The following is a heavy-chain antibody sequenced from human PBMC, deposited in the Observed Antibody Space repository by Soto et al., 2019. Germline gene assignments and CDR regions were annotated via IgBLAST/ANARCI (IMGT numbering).Heavy chain of an antibody. CDR2: ISGGTSST. Sequence: GGSLRLSCAASGFTFSSYAMSWVCQAQGKGLEWVSAISGGTSSTYYADSVKGRFTISRDNSKNTLYLQMNSLRAEDTAVYYCAKERWAAAGTPTLDYWGQGTLVTV. J-gene: IGHJ4*02. V-gene: IGHV3-23*01. D-gene: IGHD6-13*01. CDR3: AKERWAAAGTPTLDY. CDR1: GFTFSSYA.